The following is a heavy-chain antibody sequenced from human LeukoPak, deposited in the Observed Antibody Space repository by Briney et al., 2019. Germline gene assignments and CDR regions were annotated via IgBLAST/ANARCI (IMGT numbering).Heavy chain of an antibody. CDR2: IKEDGSEK. CDR1: RFTFSSYW. D-gene: IGHD3-22*01. V-gene: IGHV3-7*01. CDR3: ARDSVHGYYDSSGYSALFDQ. J-gene: IGHJ4*02. Sequence: GGSLRLSCAASRFTFSSYWMSWVRQAPGKGLEWVANIKEDGSEKYYVDSVKGRFTISRDNAKNSLYLQMNSLRAEDTAVYYCARDSVHGYYDSSGYSALFDQWGQGTLVTVSS.